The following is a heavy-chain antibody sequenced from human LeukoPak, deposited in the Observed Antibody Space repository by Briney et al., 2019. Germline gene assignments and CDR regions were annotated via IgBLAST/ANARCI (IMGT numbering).Heavy chain of an antibody. V-gene: IGHV1-46*01. CDR1: GYTFTSYY. CDR3: ARERYYYGSGSYYNPDY. CDR2: INPSGGST. J-gene: IGHJ4*02. Sequence: ASVKVSCKASGYTFTSYYMHWVRQAPGQGLEWMGIINPSGGSTSYAQKFQGRVTMTTDTSTSTAYMELRSLRSDDTAVYYCARERYYYGSGSYYNPDYWGQGTLVTVSS. D-gene: IGHD3-10*01.